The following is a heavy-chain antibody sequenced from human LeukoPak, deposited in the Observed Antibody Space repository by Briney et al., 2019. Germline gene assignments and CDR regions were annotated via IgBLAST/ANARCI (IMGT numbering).Heavy chain of an antibody. J-gene: IGHJ4*02. CDR1: GFNVTTNY. V-gene: IGHV3-23*01. Sequence: GGSLRLSCAASGFNVTTNYMSWVRQAPGKGLEWVSSISGSGGSTYYADSVKGRFTISRDNSKNTLYLQMNSLRAEDTAVYYCAKDKVGDGYTDYWGQGTLVTVSS. CDR2: ISGSGGST. D-gene: IGHD5-24*01. CDR3: AKDKVGDGYTDY.